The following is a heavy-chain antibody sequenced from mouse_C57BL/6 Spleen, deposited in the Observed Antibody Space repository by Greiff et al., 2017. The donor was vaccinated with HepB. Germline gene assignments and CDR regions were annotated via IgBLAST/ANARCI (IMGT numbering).Heavy chain of an antibody. J-gene: IGHJ2*01. Sequence: VKLQESGPELVKPGASVKISCKASGYAFSSSWMNWVKQRPGKGLEWIGRIYPGDGDTNYNEKFKGKATLTADKSSSTAYMQLSSLTSEDSAVYFCARSAYGSGDYFDYWGQGTTLTVSS. V-gene: IGHV1-82*01. D-gene: IGHD1-1*01. CDR2: IYPGDGDT. CDR1: GYAFSSSW. CDR3: ARSAYGSGDYFDY.